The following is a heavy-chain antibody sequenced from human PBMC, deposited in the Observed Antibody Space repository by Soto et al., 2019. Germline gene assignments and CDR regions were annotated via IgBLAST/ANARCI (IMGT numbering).Heavy chain of an antibody. CDR3: ARDRAIVVVTNDAFDI. V-gene: IGHV1-69*01. J-gene: IGHJ3*02. D-gene: IGHD2-21*02. CDR2: IIPIFGTA. Sequence: QVQLVQSGAEVKKPGSSVKVSCKASGGTFSSYAISWVRQAPGQGLEWMGGIIPIFGTANYAQKFQGRVTITADESTSTAYMELSSLRSEEAAVYYCARDRAIVVVTNDAFDIWGQGTMVTVSS. CDR1: GGTFSSYA.